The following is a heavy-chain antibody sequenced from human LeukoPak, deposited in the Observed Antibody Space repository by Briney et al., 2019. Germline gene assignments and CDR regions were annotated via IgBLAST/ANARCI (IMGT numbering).Heavy chain of an antibody. D-gene: IGHD6-19*01. CDR3: ARGGRERYSSGWTDAFDI. V-gene: IGHV1-46*01. CDR1: GYTFTIYY. CDR2: INPSGGST. J-gene: IGHJ3*02. Sequence: ASVNVSCTPSGYTFTIYYMHWVRQAPGQGLEWMGIINPSGGSTSYAQKFQGRVTMTRDTSTSTVYMELSSLSSEDTAVYYCARGGRERYSSGWTDAFDIWGQGTMVTVSS.